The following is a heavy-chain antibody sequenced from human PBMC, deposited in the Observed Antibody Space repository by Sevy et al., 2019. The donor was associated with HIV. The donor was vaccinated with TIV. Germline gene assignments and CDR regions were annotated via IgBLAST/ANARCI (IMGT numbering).Heavy chain of an antibody. CDR2: ISSSGDTT. CDR3: AKRGGQYDLGMDV. CDR1: GFTFRSFE. D-gene: IGHD3-3*01. J-gene: IGHJ6*02. V-gene: IGHV3-48*03. Sequence: GGSLRLSCAASGFTFRSFEMNWVRQAPGKGLEWVSYISSSGDTTDYTDSVRGRFTTSRDNAKKSLYLQMNSLRGEDTAIYYCAKRGGQYDLGMDVWGQGTTVTVSS.